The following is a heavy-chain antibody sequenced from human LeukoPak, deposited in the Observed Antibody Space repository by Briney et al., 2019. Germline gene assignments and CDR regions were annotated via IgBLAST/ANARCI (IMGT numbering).Heavy chain of an antibody. CDR2: IYYSGST. J-gene: IGHJ4*02. D-gene: IGHD5-18*01. Sequence: PSETLSLTCAVYGGSFSGYYWGWIRQPPGKGLEWIGSIYYSGSTYYNPSLKSRVTISVDTSKNQFSLKLSSVTAADTAVYYCATVDTAMVGRYFDYWGQGTLVTVSS. CDR3: ATVDTAMVGRYFDY. CDR1: GGSFSGYY. V-gene: IGHV4-39*01.